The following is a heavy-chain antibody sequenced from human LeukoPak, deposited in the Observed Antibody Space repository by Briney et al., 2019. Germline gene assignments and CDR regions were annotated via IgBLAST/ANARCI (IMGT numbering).Heavy chain of an antibody. CDR2: INHSGST. V-gene: IGHV4-34*01. J-gene: IGHJ5*02. CDR1: GGSFSGYY. Sequence: SETLSLTCAVYGGSFSGYYWSWIRQPPGKGLEWIGEINHSGSTNYNPSLKSRVTISVDTSKNQFSLKLSSVTAADTAVYYCARRQYYYDSSGYKLPNNWFDPWGQGTLVTVSS. CDR3: ARRQYYYDSSGYKLPNNWFDP. D-gene: IGHD3-22*01.